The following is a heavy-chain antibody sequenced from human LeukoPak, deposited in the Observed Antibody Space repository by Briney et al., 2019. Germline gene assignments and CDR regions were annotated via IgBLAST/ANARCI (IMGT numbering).Heavy chain of an antibody. J-gene: IGHJ4*02. CDR3: AREYDFWSGSFDY. CDR1: GFTFSSYS. D-gene: IGHD3-3*01. Sequence: GGSLRLSCAASGFTFSSYSMNWVRQAPGKGLEWVSYISSSSSTIYYADSVKGRFTISRDNSKNTLYLQMNSLRAEDTAVYYCAREYDFWSGSFDYWGQGTLVTVSS. V-gene: IGHV3-48*01. CDR2: ISSSSSTI.